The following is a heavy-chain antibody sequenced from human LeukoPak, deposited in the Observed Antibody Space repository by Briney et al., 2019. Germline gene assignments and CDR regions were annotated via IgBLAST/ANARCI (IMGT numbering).Heavy chain of an antibody. CDR2: ISTSGDST. D-gene: IGHD2-2*01. Sequence: PGGSLRLSCAASGFTFSNYAMSWVRQAPGKGLEWVSAISTSGDSTYYADSVKGRFTFSRDNSKNTLYLQMNSLRAEDTAIYSCAYSSSTFTWYFDYWGQGTLVTVSS. CDR3: AYSSSTFTWYFDY. J-gene: IGHJ4*02. V-gene: IGHV3-23*01. CDR1: GFTFSNYA.